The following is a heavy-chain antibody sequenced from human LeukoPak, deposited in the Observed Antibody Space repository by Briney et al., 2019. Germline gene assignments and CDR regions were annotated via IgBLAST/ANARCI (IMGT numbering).Heavy chain of an antibody. V-gene: IGHV3-64D*06. J-gene: IGHJ4*02. CDR3: VKEHCSSTSCFYFDY. D-gene: IGHD2-2*01. Sequence: PGGSLRLSCSASGFTFSNYGMHWVRQAPGKGLEYVSAIRGNGGSTHYADSVKGRFTISRDNSKNTLYLQMSSLRAEDTAVYYCVKEHCSSTSCFYFDYWGQGTLVTVSS. CDR1: GFTFSNYG. CDR2: IRGNGGST.